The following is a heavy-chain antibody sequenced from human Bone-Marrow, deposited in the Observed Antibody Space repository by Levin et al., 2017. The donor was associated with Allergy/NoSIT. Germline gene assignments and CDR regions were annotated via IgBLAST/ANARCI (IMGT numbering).Heavy chain of an antibody. V-gene: IGHV4-34*01. CDR1: GGTLSGFS. Sequence: PSETLSLTCAVHGGTLSGFSWSWIRQSSGKGLEWIGEINQGGTTNSSPSLKRPVTISVDPSKTHFYLKLTSVTAADTAVYFCARGGAGRFGEYAPYYHMDVWGEGTTVVVS. CDR3: ARGGAGRFGEYAPYYHMDV. CDR2: INQGGTT. D-gene: IGHD3-10*01. J-gene: IGHJ6*03.